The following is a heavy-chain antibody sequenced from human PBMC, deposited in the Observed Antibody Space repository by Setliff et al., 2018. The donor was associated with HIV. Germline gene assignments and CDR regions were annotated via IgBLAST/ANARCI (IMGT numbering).Heavy chain of an antibody. V-gene: IGHV3-23*01. CDR1: GFSFSSYT. Sequence: GGSLRLSCEASGFSFSSYTMNWVRQAPGKGLEWVAAIGGSTGSTYYADSVEGRFTISTDNSKNTLYLQMNSLRAEDTAVYYCAKPLTQWGVSPYHYAVDVWGQGTTVTVSS. D-gene: IGHD1-26*01. CDR2: IGGSTGST. CDR3: AKPLTQWGVSPYHYAVDV. J-gene: IGHJ6*02.